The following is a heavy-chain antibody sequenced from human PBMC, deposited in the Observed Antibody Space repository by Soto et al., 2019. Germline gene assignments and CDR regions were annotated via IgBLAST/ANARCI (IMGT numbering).Heavy chain of an antibody. D-gene: IGHD1-1*01. CDR2: ISYDGSNT. V-gene: IGHV3-30*18. Sequence: VQLVESGGGVVQAGRSLRLSCAAFGFTFRAKGMQWVRQAPGKGLEWVGVISYDGSNTYYADSVKGRFTISRDNFKDALFLQMNSLRPEDTAVYFCAKEEMSTIDYWGQGSLVTVSS. J-gene: IGHJ4*02. CDR1: GFTFRAKG. CDR3: AKEEMSTIDY.